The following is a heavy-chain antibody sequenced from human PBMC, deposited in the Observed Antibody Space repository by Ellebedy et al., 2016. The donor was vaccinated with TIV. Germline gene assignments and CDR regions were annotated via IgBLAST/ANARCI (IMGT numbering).Heavy chain of an antibody. CDR2: VFYSGSA. V-gene: IGHV4-59*08. J-gene: IGHJ3*01. Sequence: MPSETLSLTCSVSGSSVSSYYWSWIRQSPGKGLEWIGNVFYSGSATYNPSLKGRVTMSFHKSRSEFSLNVTSVTAADTAVYYCARHVCRYSILGLGLCSRASGDVFDVWGQGTMVTVSS. CDR3: ARHVCRYSILGLGLCSRASGDVFDV. D-gene: IGHD3/OR15-3a*01. CDR1: GSSVSSYY.